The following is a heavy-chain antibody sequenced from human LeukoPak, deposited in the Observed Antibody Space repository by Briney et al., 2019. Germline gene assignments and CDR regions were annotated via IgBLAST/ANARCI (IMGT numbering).Heavy chain of an antibody. CDR1: GGSISSGGYY. CDR3: ARWTMIALRGFDY. D-gene: IGHD3-10*01. V-gene: IGHV4-30-2*01. CDR2: IYHSGST. Sequence: PSQTLSLTCTVSGGSISSGGYYWSWIRQPPGKGLEWIGYIYHSGSTYYNPSLKSRVTISVDRSKNQFSLKLSSVTAADTAVYYCARWTMIALRGFDYWGQGTLVTVSS. J-gene: IGHJ4*02.